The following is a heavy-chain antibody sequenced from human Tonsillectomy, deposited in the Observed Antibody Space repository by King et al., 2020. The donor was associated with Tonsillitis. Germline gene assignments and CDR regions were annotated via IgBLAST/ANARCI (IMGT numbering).Heavy chain of an antibody. J-gene: IGHJ6*02. V-gene: IGHV4-34*01. CDR1: GGSFSGYY. D-gene: IGHD2-15*01. CDR3: ARGNRWNYYYGMDV. CDR2: INHSGSS. Sequence: VQLQQWGAGLLKPSETLSLTCVVDGGSFSGYYWTWIRQSPGKGLDWIGEINHSGSSTYNPSLKSRVTILVDTSKNQFSVKLSSVTAADTGVYYCARGNRWNYYYGMDVWGQGTTVTVSS.